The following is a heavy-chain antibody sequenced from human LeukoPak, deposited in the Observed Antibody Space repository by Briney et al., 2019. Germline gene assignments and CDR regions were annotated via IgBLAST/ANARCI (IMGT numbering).Heavy chain of an antibody. V-gene: IGHV1-18*01. D-gene: IGHD3-9*01. J-gene: IGHJ4*02. Sequence: GASVKVSCKASGYTFTSYGINWVRQAPGQGLEWMGWISVYNGNTNYAQKFQGRVTITADESTSTAYMELSSLRSEDTAVYYCARGPTRNYDILTGYRMRYFDYWGQGTLVTVSS. CDR3: ARGPTRNYDILTGYRMRYFDY. CDR1: GYTFTSYG. CDR2: ISVYNGNT.